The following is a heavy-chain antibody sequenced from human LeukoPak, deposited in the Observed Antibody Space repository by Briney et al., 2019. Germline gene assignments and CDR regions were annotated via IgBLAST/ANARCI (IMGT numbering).Heavy chain of an antibody. CDR2: INHSGST. D-gene: IGHD3-10*01. V-gene: IGHV4-34*01. Sequence: PSETLSLTCAVYGGSFSGYYWGWIRQPPGKGLEWIGEINHSGSTNYNPSLKSRVTISVDTSKNQFSLKLSSVTAADTAVYYCARAPSGSYYKDAFDIWGQGTMVTVSS. J-gene: IGHJ3*02. CDR1: GGSFSGYY. CDR3: ARAPSGSYYKDAFDI.